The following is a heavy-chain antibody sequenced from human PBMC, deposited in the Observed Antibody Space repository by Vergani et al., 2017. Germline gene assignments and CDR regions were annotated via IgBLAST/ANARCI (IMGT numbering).Heavy chain of an antibody. CDR2: LDPRGGPP. D-gene: IGHD3-16*01. CDR1: GYIFNSYY. CDR3: VRPGXDYRNMITYFLDY. Sequence: QVQLVQSGAAVKKPGASEKLSCKSSGYIFNSYYIHWVRQAPGQGLEWMGLLDPRGGPPTYAEKFEGRVTLTSDTSTSTFYMELRSLRSDDTAVYYCVRPGXDYRNMITYFLDYWGQGSLVSVSS. J-gene: IGHJ4*02. V-gene: IGHV1-46*02.